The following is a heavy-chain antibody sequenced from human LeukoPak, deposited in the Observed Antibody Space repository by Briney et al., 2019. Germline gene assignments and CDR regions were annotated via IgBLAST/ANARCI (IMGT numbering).Heavy chain of an antibody. CDR3: TRSRDSSGYYYLI. CDR2: IYPDDSDT. J-gene: IGHJ4*02. D-gene: IGHD3-22*01. Sequence: GESLKISCEASGYTFTNYWIGWVRQMPGKGLEWMGIIYPDDSDTKYSPSFQGQVTISADKSISTAYLQWSSLKAADTAMYYCTRSRDSSGYYYLIWGQGTLVTVSS. V-gene: IGHV5-51*01. CDR1: GYTFTNYW.